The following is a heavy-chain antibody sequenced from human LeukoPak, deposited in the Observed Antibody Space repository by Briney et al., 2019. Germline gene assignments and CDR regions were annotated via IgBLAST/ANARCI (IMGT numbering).Heavy chain of an antibody. CDR1: GGSISIYY. CDR3: ARRSSYYGMDV. CDR2: IYYSGST. J-gene: IGHJ6*02. Sequence: SETLSLTCTVSGGSISIYYWSWIRQPPGKGLEWIGYIYYSGSTNYNPSLKSRVTISVDTSKNQFSLKLSSVTAADTAVYYCARRSSYYGMDVWGQGTTVTVSS. V-gene: IGHV4-59*08.